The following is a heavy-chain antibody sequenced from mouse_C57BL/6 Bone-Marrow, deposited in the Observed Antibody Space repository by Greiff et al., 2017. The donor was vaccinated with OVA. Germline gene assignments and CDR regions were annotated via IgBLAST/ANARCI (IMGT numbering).Heavy chain of an antibody. CDR1: GFTFSDFY. CDR3: ARDADEDYAMDY. V-gene: IGHV7-1*01. J-gene: IGHJ4*01. Sequence: DVMLVESGGGLVQSGRSLRLSCATSGFTFSDFYMEWVRQAPGKGLEWIAASRNKANDYTTEYSASVKGRFIVSRDTSQSILYLQMNALRAEDTAIDYCARDADEDYAMDYWGQGTSVTVSS. CDR2: SRNKANDYTT.